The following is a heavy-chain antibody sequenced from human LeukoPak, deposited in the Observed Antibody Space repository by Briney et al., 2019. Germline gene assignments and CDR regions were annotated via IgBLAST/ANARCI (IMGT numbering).Heavy chain of an antibody. CDR1: GYRFTNYW. D-gene: IGHD2-2*02. CDR2: IYPDDSDT. Sequence: GESLKISCKGSGYRFTNYWIGWVRQMPGKGLEWMGLIYPDDSDTRYSPSFQGQVTISADKSISTAYLQWSSLKASDTAMHYCAIGGDSTTSCYRCFDYWGQGTLVTVSS. CDR3: AIGGDSTTSCYRCFDY. V-gene: IGHV5-51*01. J-gene: IGHJ4*02.